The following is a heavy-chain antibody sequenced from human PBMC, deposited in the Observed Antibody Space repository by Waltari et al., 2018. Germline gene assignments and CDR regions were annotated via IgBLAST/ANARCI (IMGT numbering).Heavy chain of an antibody. D-gene: IGHD3-22*01. CDR3: AAGDSSGYYDY. CDR2: IVVGSGNT. V-gene: IGHV1-58*01. CDR1: GFTFTSSA. J-gene: IGHJ4*02. Sequence: QMQLVQSGPEVKKPGTSVKVSCKASGFTFTSSAVQWVRQARGQRLEGIGWIVVGSGNTNYAQKFQERVTITRDMSTSTAYMELSSLRSEDTAVYYCAAGDSSGYYDYWGQGTLVTVSS.